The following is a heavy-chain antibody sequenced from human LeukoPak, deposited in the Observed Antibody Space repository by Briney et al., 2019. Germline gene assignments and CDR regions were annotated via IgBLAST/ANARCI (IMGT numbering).Heavy chain of an antibody. CDR1: GFTFGDYA. V-gene: IGHV3-53*01. Sequence: PGRSLRLSCTASGFTFGDYAMSWVRQAPGKGLEWVSVIYSGGSTYYADSVKGRFTISRDDSKNTLYLQMNSLRAEDTAVYYCARDVISLDYYYYMDVWGKGTTVTVSS. D-gene: IGHD2/OR15-2a*01. J-gene: IGHJ6*03. CDR2: IYSGGST. CDR3: ARDVISLDYYYYMDV.